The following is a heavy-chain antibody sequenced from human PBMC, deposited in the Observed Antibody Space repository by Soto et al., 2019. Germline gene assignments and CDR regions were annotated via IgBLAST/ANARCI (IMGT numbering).Heavy chain of an antibody. V-gene: IGHV5-10-1*01. CDR3: ARSSSLYDSSGYYFPDY. Sequence: EVQLVQSGEEVKKPGESLRISCKGSGYSFTSYWISWVRQMPGKGLEWMGRIDPSDSYTNYSPSFQGHVTISADKSISTAYLQWSSLKASDTAMYYCARSSSLYDSSGYYFPDYWGQGTLVTVSS. D-gene: IGHD3-22*01. J-gene: IGHJ4*02. CDR1: GYSFTSYW. CDR2: IDPSDSYT.